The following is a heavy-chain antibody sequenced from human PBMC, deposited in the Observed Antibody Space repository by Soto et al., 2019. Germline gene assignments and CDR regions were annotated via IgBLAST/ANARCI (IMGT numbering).Heavy chain of an antibody. CDR1: VGTFSSYA. D-gene: IGHD3-3*01. CDR2: IIPIFGTA. V-gene: IGHV1-69*13. Sequence: SVTVSCKASVGTFSSYAISWVRQAPGQGLEWMGGIIPIFGTANYAQKFQGRVTITADESTSTAYMELSSLRSEDTSVFYCASRTYYDFWSGYYYYWGQGTLVTVLL. J-gene: IGHJ4*02. CDR3: ASRTYYDFWSGYYYY.